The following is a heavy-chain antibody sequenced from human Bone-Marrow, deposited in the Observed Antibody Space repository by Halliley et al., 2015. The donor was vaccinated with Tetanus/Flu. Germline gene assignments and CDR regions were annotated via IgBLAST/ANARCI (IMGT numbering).Heavy chain of an antibody. CDR2: VYYRGRP. CDR3: AEGNKYTHGFDH. V-gene: IGHV4-39*01. J-gene: IGHJ4*02. Sequence: LGGVGSVYYRGRPHSSSSLKGRITISLDPPKNQLSLKMPSVPAADTAVYYCAEGNKYTHGFDHWGQGTLVTVSS. D-gene: IGHD1-1*01.